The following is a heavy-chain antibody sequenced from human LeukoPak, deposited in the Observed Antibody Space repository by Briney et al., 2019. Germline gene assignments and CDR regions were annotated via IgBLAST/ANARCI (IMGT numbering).Heavy chain of an antibody. V-gene: IGHV1-8*01. Sequence: GASVKVSCKASGYTLTSNDINWVRQATGQGLEWMGWMNPNSGNTGYAQKFQGRVTMTRNTSITTAYMELSSLRSEDTAVYYCARQYCSGGRCHGMDVWGQGTTVTVSS. CDR1: GYTLTSND. CDR2: MNPNSGNT. J-gene: IGHJ6*02. D-gene: IGHD2-15*01. CDR3: ARQYCSGGRCHGMDV.